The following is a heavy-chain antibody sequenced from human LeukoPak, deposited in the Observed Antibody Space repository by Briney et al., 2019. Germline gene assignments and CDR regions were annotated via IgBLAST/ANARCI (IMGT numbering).Heavy chain of an antibody. D-gene: IGHD3-22*01. CDR1: GYTFTSYY. CDR2: INPSGGST. J-gene: IGHJ4*02. V-gene: IGHV1-46*01. Sequence: VASVTVSCKASGYTFTSYYMHWVRQAPGQGLEWMGIINPSGGSTSYAQKFQGRVTMTRDTSTSTVYMKLSSLRSEDTAVYYCAREVEPNYYDSSGYPTMGYWGQGTLVTVSS. CDR3: AREVEPNYYDSSGYPTMGY.